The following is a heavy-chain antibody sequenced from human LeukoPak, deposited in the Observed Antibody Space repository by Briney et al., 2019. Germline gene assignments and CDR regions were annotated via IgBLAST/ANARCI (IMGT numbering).Heavy chain of an antibody. J-gene: IGHJ4*02. CDR1: GFTFSSYG. V-gene: IGHV3-7*01. Sequence: GGSLRLSCAASGFTFSSYGMAWVRQAPGKGLEWVANINQDGSEKYFLDSVRGRFTISRDNAKNSLALQMNTLRAEDTAVYYCARERDGRFFDYWGQGTLVTVSS. CDR3: ARERDGRFFDY. D-gene: IGHD5-24*01. CDR2: INQDGSEK.